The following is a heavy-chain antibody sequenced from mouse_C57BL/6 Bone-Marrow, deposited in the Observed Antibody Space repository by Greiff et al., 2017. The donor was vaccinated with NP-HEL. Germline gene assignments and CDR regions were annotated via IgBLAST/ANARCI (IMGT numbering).Heavy chain of an antibody. J-gene: IGHJ2*01. CDR2: INPYNGDT. CDR3: ARESSSSYYFDY. CDR1: GYSFTGYF. V-gene: IGHV1-20*01. D-gene: IGHD1-1*01. Sequence: VQLKQSGPELVKPGDSVKISCKASGYSFTGYFMNWVMQSHGKSLEWIGRINPYNGDTFYNQKFKGKATLTVDKSSSTAHMELRSLTSEDSAVYYCARESSSSYYFDYWGQGTTLTVSS.